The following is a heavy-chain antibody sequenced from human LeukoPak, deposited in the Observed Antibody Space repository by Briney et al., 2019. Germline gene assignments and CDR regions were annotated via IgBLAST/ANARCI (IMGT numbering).Heavy chain of an antibody. J-gene: IGHJ6*02. CDR1: GGSISSYY. V-gene: IGHV4-59*01. D-gene: IGHD3-3*01. Sequence: SETLSLTCTVSGGSISSYYWSWIRQPPGKGLEGMGYIYYSGSTNYNPSLKSRATISVDTSKNQFSLKLSSVTAADTAVYYCARNEGWSGSYYYYGMDVWGQGTTVTVSS. CDR3: ARNEGWSGSYYYYGMDV. CDR2: IYYSGST.